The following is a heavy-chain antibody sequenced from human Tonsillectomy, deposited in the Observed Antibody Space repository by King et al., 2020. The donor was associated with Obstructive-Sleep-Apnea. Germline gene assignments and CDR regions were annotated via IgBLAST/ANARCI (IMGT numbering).Heavy chain of an antibody. J-gene: IGHJ4*02. CDR1: GFTFSAYD. CDR2: ISSSSDTI. V-gene: IGHV3-48*04. Sequence: EVQLVESGGGLVQPGGSLRLSCAASGFTFSAYDMNWVRQAPGKGLEWLSYISSSSDTIFYTNSVKGRFTISRDNARNSLYLQMTSLRAEDTAVYYCAREDYYDNRGSERGAYWGQGTAVIVSS. D-gene: IGHD3-22*01. CDR3: AREDYYDNRGSERGAY.